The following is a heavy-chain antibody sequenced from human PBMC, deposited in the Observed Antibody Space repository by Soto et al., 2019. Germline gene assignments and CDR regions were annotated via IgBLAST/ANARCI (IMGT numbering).Heavy chain of an antibody. CDR1: GGTFSSYT. D-gene: IGHD3-9*01. J-gene: IGHJ5*02. V-gene: IGHV1-69*02. Sequence: QVQLVQSGAEVKKPGSSVKVSCKASGGTFSSYTISWVRQAPGQGLEWMGRIIPILGIANYAQKFQGRVTITAEKSTSTAYMELSSLRSEDTAVYYCARGWVDILTGYPSNWFDPWGQGTLVTVSS. CDR2: IIPILGIA. CDR3: ARGWVDILTGYPSNWFDP.